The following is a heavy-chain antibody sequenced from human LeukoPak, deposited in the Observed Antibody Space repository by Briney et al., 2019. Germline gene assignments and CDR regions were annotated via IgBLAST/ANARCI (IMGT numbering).Heavy chain of an antibody. J-gene: IGHJ6*03. D-gene: IGHD3-3*01. CDR2: IYYSGST. CDR1: GGSISSYY. V-gene: IGHV4-59*12. CDR3: ARDKGDWSGYRNYYYYYMDV. Sequence: SETLSLTCTVSGGSISSYYWSWIRQPPGKGLEWIGYIYYSGSTNYNPSLKSRVTISVDTSKNQFSLKLSSVTAADTAVYYCARDKGDWSGYRNYYYYYMDVWGKGTTVTVSS.